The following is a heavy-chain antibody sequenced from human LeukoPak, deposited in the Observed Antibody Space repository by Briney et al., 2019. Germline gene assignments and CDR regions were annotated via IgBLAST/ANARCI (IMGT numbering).Heavy chain of an antibody. D-gene: IGHD2-15*01. J-gene: IGHJ5*02. CDR1: GYSFTSYW. CDR2: IYPGDSDT. Sequence: GESLKISRKGSGYSFTSYWIGWVRQMPGKGLEWMGIIYPGDSDTRYSPSFQGQVTISADKSIGTAYLQWSSLKASDTAMYYCARWVVAATGSYNWFDPWGQGTLVTVSS. CDR3: ARWVVAATGSYNWFDP. V-gene: IGHV5-51*03.